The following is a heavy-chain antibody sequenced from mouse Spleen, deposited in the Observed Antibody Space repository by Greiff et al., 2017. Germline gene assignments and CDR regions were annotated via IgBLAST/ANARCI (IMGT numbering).Heavy chain of an antibody. CDR2: IDPETGGT. J-gene: IGHJ4*01. Sequence: QVQLKQSGAELVRPGASVTLSCKASGYTFTDYEMHWVKQTPVHGLEWIGAIDPETGGTAYNQKFKGKAILTADKSSSTAYMELRSLTSEDSAVYYCTHTMITTYAMDYWGQGTSVTVSS. CDR1: GYTFTDYE. CDR3: THTMITTYAMDY. D-gene: IGHD2-4*01. V-gene: IGHV1-15*01.